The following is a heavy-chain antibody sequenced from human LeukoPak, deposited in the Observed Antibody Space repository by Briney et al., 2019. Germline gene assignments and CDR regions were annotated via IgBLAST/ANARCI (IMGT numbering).Heavy chain of an antibody. CDR3: ARDEGSTYNQLDS. CDR1: GYTFDNFY. CDR2: INCNDGST. D-gene: IGHD1-14*01. V-gene: IGHV1-2*06. Sequence: ASVKVSCKASGYTFDNFYIHWVRQAPGQGPEWMGRINCNDGSTNFAQKFQGRVTMTRVTAMSTVYMDLSGLGPDDTAIYYCARDEGSTYNQLDSWGQGTLVTVSS. J-gene: IGHJ5*01.